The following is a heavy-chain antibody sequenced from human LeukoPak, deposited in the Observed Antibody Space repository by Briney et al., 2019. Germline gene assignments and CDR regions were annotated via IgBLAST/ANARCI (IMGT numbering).Heavy chain of an antibody. J-gene: IGHJ6*03. CDR1: GGSISSYY. CDR3: ARRGGSYDYYYYMDV. CDR2: IYYSGST. V-gene: IGHV4-59*01. Sequence: PSETLSLTCTVSGGSISSYYWSWIRQPPGKGLEWIGYIYYSGSTNYNPSLKSRVTISVDTSKNQFSLKLSSVTAADTAVYYCARRGGSYDYYYYMDVWDKGTTVTVSS. D-gene: IGHD1-26*01.